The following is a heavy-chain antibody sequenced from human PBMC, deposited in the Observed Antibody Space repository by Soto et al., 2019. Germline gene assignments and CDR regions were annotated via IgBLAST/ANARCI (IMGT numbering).Heavy chain of an antibody. CDR3: ARMGGDYVAFDY. V-gene: IGHV4-59*01. Sequence: QVQLQESGPGLVKPSETLSLTCTVSGGSISSYYWSWIRQPPGKGLEWIGYIYYSGSTNYIPSLKSRVTISVDTSKNQFSLKQSSVTAADTAVYYCARMGGDYVAFDYWGQGTLVTVSS. D-gene: IGHD4-17*01. CDR1: GGSISSYY. CDR2: IYYSGST. J-gene: IGHJ4*02.